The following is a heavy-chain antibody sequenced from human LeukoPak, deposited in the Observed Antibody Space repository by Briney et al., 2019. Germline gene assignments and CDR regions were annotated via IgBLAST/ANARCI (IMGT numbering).Heavy chain of an antibody. CDR3: ARDPSVGAMDDAFDI. D-gene: IGHD1-26*01. J-gene: IGHJ3*02. CDR1: GFSFNNRA. CDR2: VSGSGSTT. Sequence: PGGSLRLSCAASGFSFNNRAMNWVRQAPGKGLEWVSGVSGSGSTTYYADSVKGRFTISRDNAKNSLYLQMNSLRAEDTAVYYCARDPSVGAMDDAFDIWGQGTMVTVSS. V-gene: IGHV3-23*01.